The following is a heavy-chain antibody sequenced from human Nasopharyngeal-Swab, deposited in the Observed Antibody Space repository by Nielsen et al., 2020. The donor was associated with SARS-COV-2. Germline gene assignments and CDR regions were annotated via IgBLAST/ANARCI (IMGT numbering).Heavy chain of an antibody. CDR3: ARDRNGFIYYYYGMDV. J-gene: IGHJ6*02. CDR2: IYSGGST. CDR1: GFTVSSNY. V-gene: IGHV3-53*01. Sequence: GESLKISCAASGFTVSSNYMSWVRQAPGKGLEWVSVIYSGGSTYYADSVKGRFTISRHNSKNTLYLQMNSLRAEDTAVYYCARDRNGFIYYYYGMDVWGQGTTVTVSS. D-gene: IGHD3-3*01.